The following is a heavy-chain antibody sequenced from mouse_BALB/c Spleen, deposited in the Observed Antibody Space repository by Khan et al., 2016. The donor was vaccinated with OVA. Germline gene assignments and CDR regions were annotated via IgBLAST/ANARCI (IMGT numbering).Heavy chain of an antibody. D-gene: IGHD1-3*01. Sequence: QIQLVQSGPELKKPGETVKISCKASGYTLTNYGMNWVRQAPGKGLKWMGWINTYTGEPTYGDDFKGRFAFSLETSASTAYLQLINLKTEDTATYFMTRSQDNSLFAYWGQGTLVTVSA. CDR2: INTYTGEP. CDR1: GYTLTNYG. J-gene: IGHJ3*01. CDR3: TRSQDNSLFAY. V-gene: IGHV9-3-1*01.